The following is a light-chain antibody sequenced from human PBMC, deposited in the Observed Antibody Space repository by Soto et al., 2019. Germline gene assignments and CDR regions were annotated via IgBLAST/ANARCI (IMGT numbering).Light chain of an antibody. CDR2: GAS. Sequence: EIVMTQSPATLSVSPGERATLSCRASQSVSSNLAWYQQKPGQAPRLLIYGASSRATGIADRFSGSGSGTDFTLTISRLEPEDFAVYYCQQYGSSPPFGGGTKVEIK. J-gene: IGKJ4*01. V-gene: IGKV3-20*01. CDR1: QSVSSN. CDR3: QQYGSSPP.